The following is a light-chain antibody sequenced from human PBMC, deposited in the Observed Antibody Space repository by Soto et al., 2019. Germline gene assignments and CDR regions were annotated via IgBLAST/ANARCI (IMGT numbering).Light chain of an antibody. Sequence: DIQMTQSPSSLSASIGDRVTITCRASQGISNYLVWYQQKPGKVPKLLIYAASTLQSGVPSRFSGSGSGTDFTLTISSLQAEDFATYYCRNYNGAPWTFGQGTNVEIK. CDR1: QGISNY. V-gene: IGKV1-27*01. CDR2: AAS. J-gene: IGKJ1*01. CDR3: RNYNGAPWT.